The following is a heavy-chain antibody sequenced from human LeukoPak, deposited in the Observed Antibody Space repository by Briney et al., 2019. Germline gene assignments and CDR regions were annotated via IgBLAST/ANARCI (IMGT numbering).Heavy chain of an antibody. D-gene: IGHD3-22*01. CDR2: INPNSGGT. Sequence: ASVKVSCKASGYTFTGYYMHWVRQAPGQGLEWMGWINPNSGGTNYAQKFQGRVTMTTDTSTSTAYMELRSLRSDDTAVYYCARDHTTGYYDSSGYYDPWGQGTLVTVSS. V-gene: IGHV1-2*02. CDR1: GYTFTGYY. J-gene: IGHJ5*02. CDR3: ARDHTTGYYDSSGYYDP.